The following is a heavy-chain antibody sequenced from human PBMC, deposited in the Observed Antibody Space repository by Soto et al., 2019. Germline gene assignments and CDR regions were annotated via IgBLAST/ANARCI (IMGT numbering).Heavy chain of an antibody. J-gene: IGHJ5*02. V-gene: IGHV1-3*01. D-gene: IGHD6-13*01. Sequence: GASVKVSCKASGYTFTSYAMHWVRQAPGQRLEWMGWINAGNGNTKYSQKFQGRVTITRDTSASTAYMELSSLRSEDTAVYYCARDSQYSSSWPGDNWFDPWGQGTRVTVSS. CDR2: INAGNGNT. CDR1: GYTFTSYA. CDR3: ARDSQYSSSWPGDNWFDP.